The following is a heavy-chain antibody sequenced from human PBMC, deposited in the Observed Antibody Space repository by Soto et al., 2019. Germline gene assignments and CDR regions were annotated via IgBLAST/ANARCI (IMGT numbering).Heavy chain of an antibody. Sequence: QVQLVQSGAEVKKPGSSVKVSCKASGGTFSSYTISWVRQAPGQGLESMGRIIPILGIANYAQKFQGRVTINADKCKSTAYMELSGLRSEDTAVYYCARAQAVKRNYYYYYMDVWGKGTTVTVSS. J-gene: IGHJ6*03. CDR3: ARAQAVKRNYYYYYMDV. CDR1: GGTFSSYT. CDR2: IIPILGIA. V-gene: IGHV1-69*02. D-gene: IGHD4-4*01.